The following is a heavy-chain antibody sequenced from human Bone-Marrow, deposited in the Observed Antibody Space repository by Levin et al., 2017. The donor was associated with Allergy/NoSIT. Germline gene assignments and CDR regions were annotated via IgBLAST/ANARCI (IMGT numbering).Heavy chain of an antibody. CDR3: ARADHYSTYGMGDS. CDR1: GFSLNTGGMC. Sequence: VSGPTLVKPTQTLTLTCSFSGFSLNTGGMCVSWIRQPPGKALEWLARIDWDDDKYYSRSLKTRLTISSDTSKSEVVLTMTNMDPADTATYYCARADHYSTYGMGDSWGPGISVTVSS. CDR2: IDWDDDK. V-gene: IGHV2-70*11. D-gene: IGHD2-15*01. J-gene: IGHJ4*02.